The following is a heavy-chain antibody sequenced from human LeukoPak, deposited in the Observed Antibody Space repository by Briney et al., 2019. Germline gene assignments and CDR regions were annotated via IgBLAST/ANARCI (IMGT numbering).Heavy chain of an antibody. V-gene: IGHV3-7*02. CDR1: GFTFSSYW. D-gene: IGHD4-23*01. CDR2: IQQDGSEQ. J-gene: IGHJ4*02. Sequence: GGSLRLSCTASGFTFSSYWMSWVRQAPGKGLEWVANIQQDGSEQYYVDSVKGRFTISRDNAKNSLYLQMNSLRAEDTALYYCARNYGGYSHRGQGTLVTVSS. CDR3: ARNYGGYSH.